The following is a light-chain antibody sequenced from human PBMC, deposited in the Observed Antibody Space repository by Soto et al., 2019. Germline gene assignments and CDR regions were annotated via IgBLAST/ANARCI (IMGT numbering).Light chain of an antibody. CDR2: AAS. Sequence: DIQMTQSPSSLSASVGDRVTITCLASQSISSYLNWYQQKPGKAPNLLIYAASSLQSGVPSRFSGSASGTDFTLTISSLQPEDFATYYCQQSYSTPWTFGQGTKVDIK. J-gene: IGKJ1*01. CDR1: QSISSY. V-gene: IGKV1-39*01. CDR3: QQSYSTPWT.